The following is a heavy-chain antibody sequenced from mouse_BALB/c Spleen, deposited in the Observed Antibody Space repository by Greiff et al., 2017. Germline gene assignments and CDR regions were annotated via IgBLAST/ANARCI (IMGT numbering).Heavy chain of an antibody. CDR3: TRLQFITTVVAGFDY. Sequence: EVQLVESGGGLVQPGGSMKLSCVASGFTFSNYWMNWVRQSPEKGLEWVAEIRLKSNNYATHYAESVKGRFTISRDDSKSSVYLQMNNLRAEDTGIYYCTRLQFITTVVAGFDYWGQGTTLTVSS. D-gene: IGHD1-1*01. CDR2: IRLKSNNYAT. J-gene: IGHJ2*01. V-gene: IGHV6-6*02. CDR1: GFTFSNYW.